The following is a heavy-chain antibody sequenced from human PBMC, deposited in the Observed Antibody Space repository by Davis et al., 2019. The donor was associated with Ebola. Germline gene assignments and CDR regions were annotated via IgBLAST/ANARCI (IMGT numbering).Heavy chain of an antibody. J-gene: IGHJ4*02. V-gene: IGHV3-23*01. CDR2: FSVPGLT. CDR3: AKDIQGGSSYLDY. D-gene: IGHD3-16*01. CDR1: GFTVSSNH. Sequence: GGSLRLSCAASGFTVSSNHMSWVRQAPGKGLEWISAFSVPGLTHYADPVKGRFTISRDISKNTVYLQMNSLRVEDTAIYYCAKDIQGGSSYLDYWGQGTQVTVSS.